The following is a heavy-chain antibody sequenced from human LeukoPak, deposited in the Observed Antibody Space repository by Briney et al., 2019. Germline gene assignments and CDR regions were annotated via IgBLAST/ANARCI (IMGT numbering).Heavy chain of an antibody. CDR3: ARRLEYSGSKGVFDY. CDR1: GFSFRTYE. CDR2: ISTSGSTI. J-gene: IGHJ4*02. D-gene: IGHD1-26*01. V-gene: IGHV3-48*03. Sequence: PGGSLRLSCAASGFSFRTYEMTWVRQAPGKGLEWVSHISTSGSTINYADSVKGRFTISRDNAKNSLYLQMHSLRAEDTAVYYCARRLEYSGSKGVFDYWGQGTLVTVSS.